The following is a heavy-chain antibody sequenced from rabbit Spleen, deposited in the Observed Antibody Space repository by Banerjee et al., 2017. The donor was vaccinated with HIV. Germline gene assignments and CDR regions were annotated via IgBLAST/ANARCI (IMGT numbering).Heavy chain of an antibody. CDR1: GFDFSGYY. CDR3: ARGDANNGWALAL. CDR2: IYTGDDGT. Sequence: QSLEESGGGLVQPGGSLKLSCKASGFDFSGYYMSWVRQAPGKELEWIACIYTGDDGTFYASWAKGRFTISKTSSTTVTLQATSLTVADTATYFCARGDANNGWALALWGQGTLVTVS. J-gene: IGHJ4*01. D-gene: IGHD3-1*01. V-gene: IGHV1S40*01.